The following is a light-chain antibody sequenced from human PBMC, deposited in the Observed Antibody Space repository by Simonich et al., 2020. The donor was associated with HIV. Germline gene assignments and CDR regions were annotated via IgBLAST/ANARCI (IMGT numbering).Light chain of an antibody. CDR3: MQALQTPFT. CDR1: QSLLGNNGLNY. CDR2: LGS. V-gene: IGKV2-28*01. J-gene: IGKJ3*01. Sequence: IVMTQSPLSLPVTPGEPASISCGSSQSLLGNNGLNYLDWYLQKPGQSPQLLIYLGSNRASGVPDRFSGSGSGTDFTLKISRVEAEDVGVYYCMQALQTPFTFGPGTKVDIK.